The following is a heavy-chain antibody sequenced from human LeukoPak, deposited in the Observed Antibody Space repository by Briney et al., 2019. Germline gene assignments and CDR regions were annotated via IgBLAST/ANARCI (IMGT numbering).Heavy chain of an antibody. CDR3: ARGIAARSFQH. CDR2: IIPIFGTA. J-gene: IGHJ1*01. CDR1: GGTFSSYA. V-gene: IGHV1-69*06. D-gene: IGHD6-6*01. Sequence: APVKVSCKASGGTFSSYAISWVRQAPGQGLEWMGGIIPIFGTANYAQKFQGRVTVTADKSTSTAYMELSSLRSEDTAVYYCARGIAARSFQHWGQGTLVTVSS.